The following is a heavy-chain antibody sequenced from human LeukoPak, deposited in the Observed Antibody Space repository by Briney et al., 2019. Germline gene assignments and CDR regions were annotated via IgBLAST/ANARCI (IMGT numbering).Heavy chain of an antibody. D-gene: IGHD3-22*01. CDR3: ANIQSPYENDTSADYMDV. CDR2: ISGGGDST. CDR1: AFTFSSYV. V-gene: IGHV3-23*01. Sequence: PGGSLRLSCAASAFTFSSYVMSWVRQAPGKGLDWVSSISGGGDSTYYADSVKGRFTISRDKSENTLYLQINSLRAEDTAVYYCANIQSPYENDTSADYMDVWGKGTTVTVSS. J-gene: IGHJ6*03.